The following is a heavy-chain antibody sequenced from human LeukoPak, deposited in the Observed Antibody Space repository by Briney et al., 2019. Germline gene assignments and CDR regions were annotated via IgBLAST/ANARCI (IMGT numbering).Heavy chain of an antibody. CDR1: GYTFTSYY. Sequence: GASVKVSCKASGYTFTSYYMHWVRQAPGQGLEWMGIINPSGGSTSYAQKFQGRVTMTEDTSTDTAYMELSSLRSEDTAVYYCATDPWFGDYLGMDVWGKGTTVTVSS. D-gene: IGHD3-10*01. CDR2: INPSGGST. J-gene: IGHJ6*04. CDR3: ATDPWFGDYLGMDV. V-gene: IGHV1-46*01.